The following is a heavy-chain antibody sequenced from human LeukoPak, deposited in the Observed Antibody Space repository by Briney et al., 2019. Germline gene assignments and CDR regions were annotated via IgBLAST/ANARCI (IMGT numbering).Heavy chain of an antibody. D-gene: IGHD1-26*01. CDR1: GFTFSSYA. Sequence: GSLRLSCAASGFTFSSYAMHWVRQAPGKGLEYVSAITSNGDKTYYGNSVKGRFTISRDNSKNTLYLQMGSLRIEDMAVYYCARGGATTLFDYWGQGTLVTVSS. CDR2: ITSNGDKT. V-gene: IGHV3-64*01. J-gene: IGHJ4*02. CDR3: ARGGATTLFDY.